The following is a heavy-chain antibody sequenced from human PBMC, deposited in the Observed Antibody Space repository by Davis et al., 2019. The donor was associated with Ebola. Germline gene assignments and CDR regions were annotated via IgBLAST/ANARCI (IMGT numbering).Heavy chain of an antibody. CDR1: GFTFSAYG. CDR3: AKGGITERHIRPFDS. J-gene: IGHJ4*02. V-gene: IGHV3-30*18. CDR2: ISYDGSDK. Sequence: GGSLRLSCAASGFTFSAYGMHWVRQAPGKGLEWVAVISYDGSDKYYADSVKGRFTISRDNSDYTLYLQMNSLRAEDTALYYCAKGGITERHIRPFDSWGQGTLVTVSS. D-gene: IGHD1-1*01.